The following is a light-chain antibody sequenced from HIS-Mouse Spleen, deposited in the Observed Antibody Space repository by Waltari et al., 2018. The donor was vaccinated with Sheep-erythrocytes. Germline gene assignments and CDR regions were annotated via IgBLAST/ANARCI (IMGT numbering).Light chain of an antibody. CDR3: QQLNSYPHT. CDR2: AAS. CDR1: QGISSY. V-gene: IGKV1-9*01. Sequence: DIQLTQSPSFLSAPVGDEVNITCRASQGISSYLAWDQHKPGKATKLLIYAASTFQSGVPSRFSGSGSGTEFTLTISSLQPEDFATYYCQQLNSYPHTFGQGTKLEIK. J-gene: IGKJ2*01.